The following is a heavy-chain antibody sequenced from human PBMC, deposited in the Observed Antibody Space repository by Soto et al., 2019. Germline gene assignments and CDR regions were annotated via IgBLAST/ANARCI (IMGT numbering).Heavy chain of an antibody. V-gene: IGHV5-51*01. D-gene: IGHD5-12*01. Sequence: GESLKISCQGSGYTFTTYWIGWVRQMPGKGLEWMGIIYPGDSDARYSPSVQGQVTISVDKSINTAYMQWSSLRASDTAMYYCARRSDRGYGYGPDYWGQGTLVTAPQ. CDR1: GYTFTTYW. CDR2: IYPGDSDA. J-gene: IGHJ4*02. CDR3: ARRSDRGYGYGPDY.